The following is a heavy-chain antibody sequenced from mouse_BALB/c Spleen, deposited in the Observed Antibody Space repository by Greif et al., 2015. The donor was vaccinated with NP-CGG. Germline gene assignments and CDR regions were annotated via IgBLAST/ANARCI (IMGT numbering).Heavy chain of an antibody. Sequence: EVMLVESGGGLVQPGGSLKLSCAASGFTFSSYGMSWVRQTPDKRLELVATINSXGGSTYYPDSVKGRFTISRDNAKNTLYLQMSSLKSEDTAMYYCARDRGYPFAYWGQGTLVTVSA. J-gene: IGHJ3*01. V-gene: IGHV5-6-3*01. CDR2: INSXGGST. CDR1: GFTFSSYG. D-gene: IGHD2-2*01. CDR3: ARDRGYPFAY.